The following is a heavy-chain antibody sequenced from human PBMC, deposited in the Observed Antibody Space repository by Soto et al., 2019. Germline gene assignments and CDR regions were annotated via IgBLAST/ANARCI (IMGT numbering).Heavy chain of an antibody. D-gene: IGHD6-13*01. CDR1: GYTFTNSY. V-gene: IGHV1-46*01. J-gene: IGHJ4*02. CDR3: ARNLAAGDY. Sequence: QVQLVQSVAEVKKPGASVKVSCKASGYTFTNSYIHWVRQAPGQGLEWMALLNPNGGSTNYAQNFQGRVTVTRDTSTSTVYMELTSLTSEDTAVYYCARNLAAGDYWGQGTLVTVSS. CDR2: LNPNGGST.